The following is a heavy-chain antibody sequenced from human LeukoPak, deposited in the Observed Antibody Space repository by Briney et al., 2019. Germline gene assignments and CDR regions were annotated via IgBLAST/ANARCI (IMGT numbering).Heavy chain of an antibody. D-gene: IGHD2-8*02. CDR2: ISYDGTNK. V-gene: IGHV3-30-3*01. CDR3: AISDSYCTGGGCHNC. Sequence: GGSLRLSCAASGFTFSNYAIHWVRQAPGKGLEWVAVISYDGTNKYYADSVKGRFTISRDNSKNTLYLQMNSLRAEDTAVYYCAISDSYCTGGGCHNCWGQGTLVTVSS. CDR1: GFTFSNYA. J-gene: IGHJ4*02.